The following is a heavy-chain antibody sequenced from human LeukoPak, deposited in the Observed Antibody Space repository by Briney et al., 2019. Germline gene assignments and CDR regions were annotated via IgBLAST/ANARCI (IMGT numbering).Heavy chain of an antibody. CDR1: GGSISSYY. V-gene: IGHV4-59*01. D-gene: IGHD7-27*01. J-gene: IGHJ3*02. CDR2: IYYSGST. CDR3: ARDPLTGPVSDAFDI. Sequence: PSETLSLTCTVSGGSISSYYWSWIRQPPGKGLEWIGYIYYSGSTNYNPSLKRRVTISVDTSKNQFSLKLSSVTAADAAVYYCARDPLTGPVSDAFDIWGQGTMVTVSS.